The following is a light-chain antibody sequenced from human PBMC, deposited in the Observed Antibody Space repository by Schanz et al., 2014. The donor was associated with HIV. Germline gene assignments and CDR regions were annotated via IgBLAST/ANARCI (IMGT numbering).Light chain of an antibody. Sequence: QSALTQPASVSGSPGQSITISCTGTSSDVGGYNYPSWYQHHPGKAPKLMIYDVSNRPSGVSNRFSGSKSGNTASLTISGLQAEDEADYYCSSYTTSSTLVFGGGTKLTVL. CDR2: DVS. CDR3: SSYTTSSTLV. V-gene: IGLV2-14*03. CDR1: SSDVGGYNY. J-gene: IGLJ2*01.